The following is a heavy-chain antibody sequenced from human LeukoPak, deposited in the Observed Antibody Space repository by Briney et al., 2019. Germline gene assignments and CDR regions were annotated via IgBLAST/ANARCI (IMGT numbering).Heavy chain of an antibody. J-gene: IGHJ4*02. D-gene: IGHD5-24*01. Sequence: PGGSLRLSCAAPGFTFRSYSMHWVRQGPGRGLGCVSRIHNDGSGPICADSVKGRFTISRDNAKNTLYLQMDSLRAEDTAVYYCAKVESYNAYDYWGQGTLVTVSS. CDR3: AKVESYNAYDY. V-gene: IGHV3-74*01. CDR2: IHNDGSGP. CDR1: GFTFRSYS.